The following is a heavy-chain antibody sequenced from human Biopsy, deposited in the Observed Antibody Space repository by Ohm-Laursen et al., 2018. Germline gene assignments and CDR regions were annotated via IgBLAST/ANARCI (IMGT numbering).Heavy chain of an antibody. D-gene: IGHD3-22*01. CDR3: ARHDRSGYWGLDY. J-gene: IGHJ4*02. CDR1: GGSLNNHY. Sequence: GTLSPTCSVSGGSLNNHYWSWIRQSPGKGLEWLAYIYSSGRTNYNPSLKSRIIVSVDTSKNQLSLKVTSVTATDTAMYYCARHDRSGYWGLDYWGQGALVTVSA. CDR2: IYSSGRT. V-gene: IGHV4-4*08.